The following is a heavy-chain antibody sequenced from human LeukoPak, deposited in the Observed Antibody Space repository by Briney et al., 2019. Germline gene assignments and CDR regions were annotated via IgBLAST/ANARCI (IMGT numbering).Heavy chain of an antibody. CDR3: ARSQGYYGSGSYSRGDY. J-gene: IGHJ4*02. V-gene: IGHV3-23*01. CDR2: ISGTGGST. D-gene: IGHD3-10*01. CDR1: GFTFSTYA. Sequence: GGSLRLSCAASGFTFSTYAMTWVRQAPGKGLEWVSLISGTGGSTYYADSVKGRFTISRDNAENSLYLQMNSLRAEDTAVYYCARSQGYYGSGSYSRGDYWGQGTLVTVSS.